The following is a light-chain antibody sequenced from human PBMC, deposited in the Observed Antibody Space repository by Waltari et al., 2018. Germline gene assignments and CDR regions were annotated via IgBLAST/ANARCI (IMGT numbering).Light chain of an antibody. CDR1: SGDIGRHNF. CDR3: STYSPSGTPYV. J-gene: IGLJ1*01. Sequence: QSALTQPASVSGSPGQSITISCTGTSGDIGRHNFVSWYQQHPGKAPRLMIFDVSKRPPGFSDRFSGSKSCNAASLTISALHAEDEADYYCSTYSPSGTPYVFGTGTEVTVL. CDR2: DVS. V-gene: IGLV2-14*03.